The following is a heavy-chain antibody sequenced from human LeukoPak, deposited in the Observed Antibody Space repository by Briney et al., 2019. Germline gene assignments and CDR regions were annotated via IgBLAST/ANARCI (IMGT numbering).Heavy chain of an antibody. J-gene: IGHJ3*02. D-gene: IGHD6-19*01. CDR3: AKDVSSGWPYDAFDI. V-gene: IGHV3-9*01. CDR1: GFTFDDYA. CDR2: ISWNSGSI. Sequence: GGSLRLSCAASGFTFDDYAMLWVRQAPGKGLVWVSGISWNSGSIGYADSVKGSFTIYRDNAKNSLYLKMNSVRAEATDLYYCAKDVSSGWPYDAFDIWGQGTMVTVSS.